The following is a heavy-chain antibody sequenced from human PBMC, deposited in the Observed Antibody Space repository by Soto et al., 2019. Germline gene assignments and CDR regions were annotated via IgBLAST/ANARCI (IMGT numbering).Heavy chain of an antibody. CDR2: ISYDGSNK. Sequence: QVQLVESGGGVVQPGRSLRLSCAASGFTFSSYAMHWVRQAPGKGLEWVAVISYDGSNKYYADSVKGRFTISRDNSKNTLDLQMNSLRAEDTAVYYCARERSVVPAAPDAFDIWGQGTMVTVSS. D-gene: IGHD2-2*01. J-gene: IGHJ3*02. CDR1: GFTFSSYA. CDR3: ARERSVVPAAPDAFDI. V-gene: IGHV3-30-3*01.